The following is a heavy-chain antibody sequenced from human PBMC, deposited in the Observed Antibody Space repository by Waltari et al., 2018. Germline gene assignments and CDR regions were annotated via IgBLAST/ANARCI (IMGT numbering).Heavy chain of an antibody. Sequence: EVQLVESGGGLVQPGGSLRLSCAASGFTFSSYWMHWVRQAPGKGLVWVSRMNSDWSSTSYADSVKGRFTISRDNAKNTLYLQMNSLRAEDTAVYYCAREDDYVWGSYRYWGQGTLVTVSS. CDR3: AREDDYVWGSYRY. V-gene: IGHV3-74*01. D-gene: IGHD3-16*02. CDR2: MNSDWSST. J-gene: IGHJ4*02. CDR1: GFTFSSYW.